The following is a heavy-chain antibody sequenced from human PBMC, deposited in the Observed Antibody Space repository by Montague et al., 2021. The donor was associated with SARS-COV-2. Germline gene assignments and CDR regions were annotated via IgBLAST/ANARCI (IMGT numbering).Heavy chain of an antibody. D-gene: IGHD3-22*01. CDR2: INHSGST. CDR1: GGSFSGYY. J-gene: IGHJ5*02. CDR3: ARGPRITMIVVVITDIRFDP. Sequence: SETLSLTCAVYGGSFSGYYWSWIRQLPGKGLEWIGEINHSGSTNYNPSLKSRVTISVDTSKNQFSLKLSSVTAADTAVYYCARGPRITMIVVVITDIRFDPWGQGTLVTVSS. V-gene: IGHV4-34*01.